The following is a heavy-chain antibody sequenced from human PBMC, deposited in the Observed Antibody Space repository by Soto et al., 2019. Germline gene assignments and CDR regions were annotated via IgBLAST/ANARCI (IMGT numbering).Heavy chain of an antibody. Sequence: SETLSLTCTVSGGSISSGGYYWSWIRQHPGKGLEWIGYIYYSGSTYYNPSLKSRVTISVDTSKNQFSLKLSSVTAADTAVYYCARDRRGDYGMDVWGQGTTVNVSS. J-gene: IGHJ6*02. CDR2: IYYSGST. D-gene: IGHD3-10*01. CDR1: GGSISSGGYY. CDR3: ARDRRGDYGMDV. V-gene: IGHV4-31*03.